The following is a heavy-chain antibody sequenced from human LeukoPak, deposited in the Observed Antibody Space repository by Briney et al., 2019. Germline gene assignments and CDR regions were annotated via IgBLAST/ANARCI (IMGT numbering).Heavy chain of an antibody. CDR2: LSGSGGGT. CDR3: RGVVIRVFLVGFHKEAYYFDS. D-gene: IGHD3-10*01. Sequence: PGGSLRLSCAVSGITLSNYGMSWVRQAPGKGLEWVAGLSGSGGGTNYADSVQGRFTISRDNPKNTLYLQMNSLRAEDTAVYAKRGVVIRVFLVGFHKEAYYFDSWGQGALVTVSS. CDR1: GITLSNYG. J-gene: IGHJ4*02. V-gene: IGHV3-23*01.